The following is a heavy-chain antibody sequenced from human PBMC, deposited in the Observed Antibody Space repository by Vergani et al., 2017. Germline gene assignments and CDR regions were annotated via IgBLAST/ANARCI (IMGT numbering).Heavy chain of an antibody. CDR1: GYSFTSYW. D-gene: IGHD2-2*01. Sequence: EVQLVQSGAEVKKPGESLRISCKGSGYSFTSYWISWVRQMPGQGLEWVWRIDPSDSYTNYSPSFQGHVTISADKSISTAYLQWGSLKASDTAIYYCANWQYQLLPLDYWGQGTLVTVSS. J-gene: IGHJ4*02. V-gene: IGHV5-10-1*03. CDR2: IDPSDSYT. CDR3: ANWQYQLLPLDY.